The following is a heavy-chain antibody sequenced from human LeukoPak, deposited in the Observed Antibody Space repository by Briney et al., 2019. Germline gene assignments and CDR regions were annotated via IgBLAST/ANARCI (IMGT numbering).Heavy chain of an antibody. CDR2: ISAYNGNT. CDR1: GYTFTSYG. D-gene: IGHD3-3*01. Sequence: HWASVKVSCKASGYTFTSYGISWVRQAPGQGLEWMGWISAYNGNTDYAQKPQGRVTMTTDTSTSTAYMELRSLRSDDTAVYYCARGPYDFWSGMEDYWGQGTLVTVSS. J-gene: IGHJ4*02. V-gene: IGHV1-18*01. CDR3: ARGPYDFWSGMEDY.